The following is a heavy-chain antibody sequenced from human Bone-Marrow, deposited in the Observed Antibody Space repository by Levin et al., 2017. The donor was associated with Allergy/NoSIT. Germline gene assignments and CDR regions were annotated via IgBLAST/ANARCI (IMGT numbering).Heavy chain of an antibody. Sequence: GESLKISCSASGFTFSNFAIHWVRQAPGKGLEWVTLISKDGNNKYYADSVKGRFTISRDSSNNTVSLQMNSLRPEDTAVYYCARGGIRGELPPDLYHYYAMDVWGQGTTVTASS. CDR3: ARGGIRGELPPDLYHYYAMDV. J-gene: IGHJ6*02. D-gene: IGHD4-23*01. CDR2: ISKDGNNK. V-gene: IGHV3-30*03. CDR1: GFTFSNFA.